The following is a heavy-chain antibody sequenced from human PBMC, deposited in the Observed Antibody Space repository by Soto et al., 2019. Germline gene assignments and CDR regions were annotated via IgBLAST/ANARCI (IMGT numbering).Heavy chain of an antibody. V-gene: IGHV3-23*01. Sequence: GGSLRLSCAASGFTFSSYAMSWVRQAPGKGLEWVSAISGSGGSTYYADSVKGRFTISRDNSKNTLYLQMNSLRAEDTAVYYCAKDPMVRGVLSPPSNWFDPWGQGTLVTVSS. CDR3: AKDPMVRGVLSPPSNWFDP. J-gene: IGHJ5*02. CDR1: GFTFSSYA. D-gene: IGHD3-10*01. CDR2: ISGSGGST.